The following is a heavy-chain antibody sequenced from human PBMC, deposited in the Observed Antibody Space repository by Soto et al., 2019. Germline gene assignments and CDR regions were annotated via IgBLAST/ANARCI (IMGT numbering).Heavy chain of an antibody. J-gene: IGHJ5*02. CDR1: GGSISSSSYY. Sequence: SETLSLTCTVSGGSISSSSYYWGWIRQPPGKGLEWIGSIYYSGSTYYNPSLKSRVTISVDTSKNQFSLKLSSVTAADTAVYYCARHWDILTGYYIGWFDPWGQGTLVTVSS. D-gene: IGHD3-9*01. CDR2: IYYSGST. CDR3: ARHWDILTGYYIGWFDP. V-gene: IGHV4-39*01.